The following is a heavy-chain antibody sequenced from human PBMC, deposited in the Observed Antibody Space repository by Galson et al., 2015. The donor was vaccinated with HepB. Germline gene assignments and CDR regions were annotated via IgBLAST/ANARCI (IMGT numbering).Heavy chain of an antibody. J-gene: IGHJ5*02. Sequence: TLSLTCTVSGGSISSGGYYWSWIRQHPGKGLEWIGYIYYSGSTYYNPSLKSRVTISVDTSKNQFSLKLSSVTAADTAVYYCARAKAPPILTGYPRWFDPWGQGTLVTVSS. V-gene: IGHV4-31*03. CDR1: GGSISSGGYY. CDR3: ARAKAPPILTGYPRWFDP. D-gene: IGHD3-9*01. CDR2: IYYSGST.